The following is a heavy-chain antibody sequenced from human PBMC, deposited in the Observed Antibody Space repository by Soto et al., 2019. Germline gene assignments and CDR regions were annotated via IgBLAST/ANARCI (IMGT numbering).Heavy chain of an antibody. CDR1: GGSISSVGHY. CDR2: IYYSGSA. J-gene: IGHJ6*02. D-gene: IGHD6-25*01. V-gene: IGHV4-31*03. CDR3: ARESGGYDSSTRYGLDV. Sequence: SETLSLTCSVSGGSISSVGHYWTWIRQQPGKGLEWIGYIYYSGSADYNPSLKSRVTISVDRSKNQFSLNLSSVTAADTAIYYCARESGGYDSSTRYGLDVWGQGTTVTVSS.